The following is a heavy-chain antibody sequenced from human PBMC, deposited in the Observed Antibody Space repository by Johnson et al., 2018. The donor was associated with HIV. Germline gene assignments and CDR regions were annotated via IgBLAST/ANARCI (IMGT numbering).Heavy chain of an antibody. J-gene: IGHJ3*02. CDR1: GFTFSSYA. Sequence: VQLVESGGGVVQPGRSLRISCAASGFTFSSYAMSWVRQAPGKGLEWVSAISGSGGSTYYADSVKGRFTISRDNSKNTLYRQMNSLGAEDTAVYYFAKDTEIAARDDAFDIWGLGTMVTVSS. D-gene: IGHD6-6*01. V-gene: IGHV3-23*04. CDR2: ISGSGGST. CDR3: AKDTEIAARDDAFDI.